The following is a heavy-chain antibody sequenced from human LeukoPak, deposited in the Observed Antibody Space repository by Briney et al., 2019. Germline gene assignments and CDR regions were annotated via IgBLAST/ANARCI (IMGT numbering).Heavy chain of an antibody. CDR2: ISSNGGST. Sequence: QSGGSLRLSCAASGFTFSSYAMHWVRQAPGKGLEYVSAISSNGGSTYYANSVKGRFTTSRDNSKNTLYLQMGSLRAEDMAVYYCARGRDFWSGSDYYYMDVWGKGTTVTVSS. CDR1: GFTFSSYA. V-gene: IGHV3-64*01. CDR3: ARGRDFWSGSDYYYMDV. D-gene: IGHD3-3*01. J-gene: IGHJ6*03.